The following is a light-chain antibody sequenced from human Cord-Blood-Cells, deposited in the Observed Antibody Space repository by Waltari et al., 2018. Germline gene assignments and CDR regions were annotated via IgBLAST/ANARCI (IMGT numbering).Light chain of an antibody. V-gene: IGKV1-39*01. CDR2: AAS. CDR1: QSISSY. J-gene: IGKJ1*01. CDR3: QQSYSTTWT. Sequence: QMTQSPSSLSASVGDRVTITCRASQSISSYLNWYQQKPGKAPQLLLYAASSLQSGVPSRFSGSGSGTDFTLTISSLQPEEFATYDCQQSYSTTWTFGQGTKVEIK.